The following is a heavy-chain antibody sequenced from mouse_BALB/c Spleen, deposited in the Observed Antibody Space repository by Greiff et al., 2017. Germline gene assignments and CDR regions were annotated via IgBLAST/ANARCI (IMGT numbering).Heavy chain of an antibody. CDR1: GYSITSGYY. CDR3: ARDGNYGEAWFAY. J-gene: IGHJ3*01. Sequence: DVQLQESGPGLVKPSQSLSLTCSVTGYSITSGYYWNWIRQFPGNKLEWMGYISYDGSNNYNPSLKNRISITRDTSKNQFFLKLNSVTTEDTATYYCARDGNYGEAWFAYWGQGTLVTVSA. D-gene: IGHD2-1*01. CDR2: ISYDGSN. V-gene: IGHV3-6*02.